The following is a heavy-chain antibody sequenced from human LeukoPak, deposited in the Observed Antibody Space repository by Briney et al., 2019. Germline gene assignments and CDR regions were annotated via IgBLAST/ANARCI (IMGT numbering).Heavy chain of an antibody. CDR2: IIPIFGTA. CDR1: GGTFSSYA. CDR3: AREVAVAATNWFDP. J-gene: IGHJ5*02. Sequence: GASVKVSCKASGGTFSSYAISWVRQAPGQGLEWMGGIIPIFGTANYAQKFQGRVTITADESTSTAYMELSSLRSEDTAVYYCAREVAVAATNWFDPWGQGTLVTVSS. V-gene: IGHV1-69*13. D-gene: IGHD2-15*01.